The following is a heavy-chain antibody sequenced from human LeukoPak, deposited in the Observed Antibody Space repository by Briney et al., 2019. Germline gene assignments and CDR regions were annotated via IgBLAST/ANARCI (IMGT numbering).Heavy chain of an antibody. Sequence: LETLSLTCTVSGGSISNDYWSWIRQPPEKGLEWIGYIYYSGSPNYNPSLKSRVTISVDTSKNQFSLRLSSVTAADTAVYYCASWDILTGYGAFDIWGQGTMVTVSS. V-gene: IGHV4-59*08. CDR2: IYYSGSP. CDR1: GGSISNDY. J-gene: IGHJ3*02. CDR3: ASWDILTGYGAFDI. D-gene: IGHD3-9*01.